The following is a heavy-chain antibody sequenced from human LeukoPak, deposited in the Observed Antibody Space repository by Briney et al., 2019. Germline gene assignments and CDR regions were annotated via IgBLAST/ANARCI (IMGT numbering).Heavy chain of an antibody. V-gene: IGHV3-48*02. CDR2: IRSSGSTI. J-gene: IGHJ4*02. D-gene: IGHD2-15*01. Sequence: PGGSLRLSCAASGFSFSTYSMNWVRQAPGKGLEWVSYIRSSGSTIYYADSVKGRFTISRDNAKNSLYLQMNSLRDEDTAVYYCARDPAHSGGPFDCWGQGTLVTVSS. CDR3: ARDPAHSGGPFDC. CDR1: GFSFSTYS.